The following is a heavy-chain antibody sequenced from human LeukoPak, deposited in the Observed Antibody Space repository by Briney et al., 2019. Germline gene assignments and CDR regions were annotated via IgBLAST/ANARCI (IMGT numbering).Heavy chain of an antibody. CDR2: INPNSGGT. D-gene: IGHD4-23*01. CDR3: ARTTTVVTPYRY. V-gene: IGHV1-2*02. Sequence: ASVKVSCKASGYTFTGYYMHWVRQAPGQGLEWMGWINPNSGGTNYAQKFQGRVSMTRDTSISTAYMELSRLRSDDTAVYYCARTTTVVTPYRYWGQGTLVTVSS. J-gene: IGHJ4*02. CDR1: GYTFTGYY.